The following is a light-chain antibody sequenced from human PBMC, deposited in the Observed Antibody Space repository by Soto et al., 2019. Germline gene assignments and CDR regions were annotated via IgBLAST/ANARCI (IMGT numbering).Light chain of an antibody. CDR3: SSYAGTSTVYV. CDR1: SSDVGAYNY. V-gene: IGLV2-14*03. Sequence: QSVLTQPASVSGSPGQSITISCTGTSSDVGAYNYVSWYQHHPGKAPKLMIYDVGNRPSGVSDRFSGSKSANTASLTISGLQAEDEADYYCSSYAGTSTVYVLGTGTKLTVL. J-gene: IGLJ1*01. CDR2: DVG.